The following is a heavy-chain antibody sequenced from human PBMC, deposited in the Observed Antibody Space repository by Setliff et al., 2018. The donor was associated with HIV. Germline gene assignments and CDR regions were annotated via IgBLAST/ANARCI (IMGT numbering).Heavy chain of an antibody. CDR2: ISAYNGKT. CDR3: ARDWNYFASGSNAFDI. J-gene: IGHJ3*02. V-gene: IGHV1-18*01. D-gene: IGHD3-10*01. Sequence: GASVKVSCKTSGYSFNTYGIGWMRQAPGQGLEWMGWISAYNGKTNLAQKFQGRVTVTTDSSTSTAYMELRSLRSDDTAVYFCARDWNYFASGSNAFDIWGQGTMVTVSS. CDR1: GYSFNTYG.